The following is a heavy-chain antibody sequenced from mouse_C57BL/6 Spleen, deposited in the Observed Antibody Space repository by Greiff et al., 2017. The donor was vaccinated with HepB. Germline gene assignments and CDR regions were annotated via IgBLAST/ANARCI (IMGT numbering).Heavy chain of an antibody. Sequence: EVQLVESGPGLVKPSQSLSLTCSVTGYSITSGYYWNWIRQFPGNKLEWMGYISYDGSNNYNPSLKNRISITRDTSKNQFFLKLNSVTTEDTATYYCAKGGDSLFDYWGQGTTLTVSS. CDR1: GYSITSGYY. J-gene: IGHJ2*01. V-gene: IGHV3-6*01. D-gene: IGHD3-3*01. CDR2: ISYDGSN. CDR3: AKGGDSLFDY.